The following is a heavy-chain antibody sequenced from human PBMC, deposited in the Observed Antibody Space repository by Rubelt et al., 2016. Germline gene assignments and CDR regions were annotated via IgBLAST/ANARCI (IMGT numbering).Heavy chain of an antibody. CDR1: GGSISSYY. CDR2: IYYSGST. Sequence: QVQLQESGPGLVKPLETLSLTCTVSGGSISSYYWSWIRQPPGKGLEWIGYIYYSGSTNYNPSPKGRFTISVDTSKNQLSLKLSSVTAAGTAVYYCARVAVPAATPDYWGQGTLVTVSS. D-gene: IGHD2-2*01. CDR3: ARVAVPAATPDY. V-gene: IGHV4-59*01. J-gene: IGHJ4*02.